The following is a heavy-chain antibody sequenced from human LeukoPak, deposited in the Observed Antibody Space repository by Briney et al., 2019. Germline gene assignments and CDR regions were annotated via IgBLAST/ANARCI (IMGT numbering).Heavy chain of an antibody. Sequence: SETLSLTCTVSGGSISSYYWSWIRQPPGKGLEWIGYIYYSGSTNYNPSLKSRVTISVDTSKNQFSLKLSSVTAADTAVYYCARGGHITMIVGDAFDIWGQGTMVTVSS. CDR3: ARGGHITMIVGDAFDI. V-gene: IGHV4-59*08. J-gene: IGHJ3*02. CDR1: GGSISSYY. CDR2: IYYSGST. D-gene: IGHD3-22*01.